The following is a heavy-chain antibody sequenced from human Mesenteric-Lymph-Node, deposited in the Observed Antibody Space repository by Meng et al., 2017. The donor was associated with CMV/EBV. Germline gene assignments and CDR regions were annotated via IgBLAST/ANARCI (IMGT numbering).Heavy chain of an antibody. CDR1: GGSVSSDSYY. Sequence: GSLRLSCTVSGGSVSSDSYYWSWIRQPPGKGLEWIGNIYYSGRTRGTTDYNPSLNSRVTISVDTSKNQFSLTVISVTAADTAIYYCTKSVATGRGWVGMDVWGQGTTVTVSS. CDR3: TKSVATGRGWVGMDV. CDR2: IYYSGRTRGTT. V-gene: IGHV4-61*01. J-gene: IGHJ6*02. D-gene: IGHD3-10*01.